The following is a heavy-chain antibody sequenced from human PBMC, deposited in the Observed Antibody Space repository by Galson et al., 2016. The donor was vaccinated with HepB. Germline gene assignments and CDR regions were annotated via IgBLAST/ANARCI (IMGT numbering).Heavy chain of an antibody. V-gene: IGHV2-26*01. CDR3: ARILRTTTNQGIVVVESFDY. Sequence: PALVKPTQTLTLTCTVSGFSLNDARMSVSWIRQPPGKALEWLAQIFSDGEKLYSPSMKTRVSISKDTSKGQVVLTMTNMDPVDTATYYCARILRTTTNQGIVVVESFDYWGQGTLVTVSS. D-gene: IGHD2-21*01. J-gene: IGHJ4*02. CDR2: IFSDGEK. CDR1: GFSLNDARMS.